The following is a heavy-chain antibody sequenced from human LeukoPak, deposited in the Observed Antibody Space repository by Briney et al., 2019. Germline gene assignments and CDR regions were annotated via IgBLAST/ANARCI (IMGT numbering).Heavy chain of an antibody. Sequence: GGSLRLSCAASGFTFSSYGMHWVRRAPGKGLEWVAVISYDGSKRYYADSVKGRFTISRDNSKNTLYLQMNSLRAEDTAVYYCAKEHGDSHFDYWGQGTLVTVSS. CDR1: GFTFSSYG. J-gene: IGHJ4*02. CDR3: AKEHGDSHFDY. V-gene: IGHV3-30*18. D-gene: IGHD4-17*01. CDR2: ISYDGSKR.